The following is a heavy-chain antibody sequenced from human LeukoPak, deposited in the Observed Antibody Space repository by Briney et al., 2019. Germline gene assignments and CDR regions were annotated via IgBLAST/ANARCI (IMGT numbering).Heavy chain of an antibody. CDR3: ARDGGRYSFDY. D-gene: IGHD3-16*01. J-gene: IGHJ4*02. V-gene: IGHV3-33*01. CDR2: IWDDGSNK. Sequence: GGSLRLSCAASGFIFSTYGMHWVRQAPGKGLEGVAVIWDDGSNKNYADSVKGRVTISRDNSQNTLHLQMNSLRAGDTAIYYCARDGGRYSFDYWGQGTLVTVSS. CDR1: GFIFSTYG.